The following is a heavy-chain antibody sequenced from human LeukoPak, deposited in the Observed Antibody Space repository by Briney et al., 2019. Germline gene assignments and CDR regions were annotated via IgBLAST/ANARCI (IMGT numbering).Heavy chain of an antibody. Sequence: PGGSLRLSCAASGFTFSSYAMHWVRQAPGKGLEWVSGISWNSGSIGYADSVKGRFTISRDNAKNSLYLQMNSLRAEDTALYYCAKVSGGYDSSGYNFDYWGQGTLVTVSS. CDR2: ISWNSGSI. J-gene: IGHJ4*02. CDR1: GFTFSSYA. CDR3: AKVSGGYDSSGYNFDY. D-gene: IGHD3-22*01. V-gene: IGHV3-9*01.